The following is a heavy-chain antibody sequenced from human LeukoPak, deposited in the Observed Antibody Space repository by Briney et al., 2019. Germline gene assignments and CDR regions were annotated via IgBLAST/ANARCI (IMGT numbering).Heavy chain of an antibody. Sequence: SETLSLTCAVSGGSISSYYWIWIRQPPGKGLEGIGYIYYSGNTNYNPSLKSRVTISVDTSKNQFSLKLSSVTAADTAVYYCARVFVVDTAIPPYYYYMDVWGKGTTVTVSS. CDR2: IYYSGNT. V-gene: IGHV4-59*01. D-gene: IGHD5-18*01. CDR1: GGSISSYY. J-gene: IGHJ6*03. CDR3: ARVFVVDTAIPPYYYYMDV.